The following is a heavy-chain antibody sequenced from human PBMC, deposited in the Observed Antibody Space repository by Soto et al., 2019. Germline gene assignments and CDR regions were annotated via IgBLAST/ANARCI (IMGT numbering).Heavy chain of an antibody. J-gene: IGHJ6*02. Sequence: PSETLSLTCAVSGGSISSSNWWSWVRQPPGKGLEWIGEIYHSGSTNYNPSLKSRVTISVDKSKNQFSLKLSSVTAADTAVYYCARGGGFPSDRSGYYGWDYYYGMDVWGHGTTVTVSS. V-gene: IGHV4-4*02. CDR1: GGSISSSNW. CDR3: ARGGGFPSDRSGYYGWDYYYGMDV. CDR2: IYHSGST. D-gene: IGHD3-22*01.